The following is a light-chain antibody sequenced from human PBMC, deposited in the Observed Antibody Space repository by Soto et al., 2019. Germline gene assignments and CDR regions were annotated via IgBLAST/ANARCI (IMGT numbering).Light chain of an antibody. Sequence: EIVLTQSPGTLSLSPGERATLSCRASQSVSSTYLAWYQHRPGQAPRLLIYAASRRATGIPDRFSGSGSGTEFTLTISRLEPEDFAVFYCQQYATSPWTFGQGTKVEIK. CDR3: QQYATSPWT. CDR2: AAS. V-gene: IGKV3-20*01. CDR1: QSVSSTY. J-gene: IGKJ1*01.